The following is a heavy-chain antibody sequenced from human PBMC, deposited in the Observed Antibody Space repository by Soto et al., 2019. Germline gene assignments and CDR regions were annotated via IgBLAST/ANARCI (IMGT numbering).Heavy chain of an antibody. CDR2: IIPIFRTA. CDR1: VGTFSSDA. V-gene: IGHV1-69*01. Sequence: GAPVILSCKASVGTFSSDASSWGRQAHGQGLEWMGGIIPIFRTANDAQKCQGRVTITADESTSTAYMELRSLRSEDSSVSYCARASGSSGCYDYCGEGTLLTVSS. D-gene: IGHD3-22*01. J-gene: IGHJ4*02. CDR3: ARASGSSGCYDY.